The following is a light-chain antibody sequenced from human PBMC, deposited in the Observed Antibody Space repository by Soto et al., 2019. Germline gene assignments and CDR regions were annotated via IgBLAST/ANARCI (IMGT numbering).Light chain of an antibody. Sequence: ELVRTQSTATMSVSPGERATLSGRASQSVNSNYLAWYQQHPGQPTRLLIYGISTRATGIPARFSGSGSGTEFSLTISSLQSEEFAVYYCQQYSKWPITVGQWTRVEIK. V-gene: IGKV3-15*01. CDR3: QQYSKWPIT. J-gene: IGKJ5*01. CDR2: GIS. CDR1: QSVNSN.